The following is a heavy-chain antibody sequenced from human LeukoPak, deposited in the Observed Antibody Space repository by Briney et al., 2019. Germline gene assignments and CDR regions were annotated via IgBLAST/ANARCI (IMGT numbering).Heavy chain of an antibody. Sequence: ASVKVSCKASGYTFTAYFIHWVRQAPGQGLEWMGRINLDSGGTYYTQKFQGRITMTRDTSISTAYVELNGLTSDGTAVYYCARDLSSTANWEFDYWGQGTLVTVSS. D-gene: IGHD5/OR15-5a*01. CDR2: INLDSGGT. J-gene: IGHJ4*02. CDR1: GYTFTAYF. CDR3: ARDLSSTANWEFDY. V-gene: IGHV1-2*06.